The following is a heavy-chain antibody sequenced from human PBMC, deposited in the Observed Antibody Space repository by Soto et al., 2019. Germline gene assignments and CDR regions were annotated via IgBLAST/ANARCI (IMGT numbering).Heavy chain of an antibody. Sequence: PSETLSLTCTVSGGSISSYYWSWIRQPPGKGLEWIGYIYYSGSTNYNPSLKSRVTISVDTSKNQFSLKLSSVTAADTAVYYCARLGYCSGGSCYGGSINPWGQGTLVTVSS. CDR3: ARLGYCSGGSCYGGSINP. CDR1: GGSISSYY. J-gene: IGHJ5*02. CDR2: IYYSGST. D-gene: IGHD2-15*01. V-gene: IGHV4-59*01.